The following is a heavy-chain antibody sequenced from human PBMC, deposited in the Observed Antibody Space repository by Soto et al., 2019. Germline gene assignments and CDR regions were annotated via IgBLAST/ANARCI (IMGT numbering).Heavy chain of an antibody. D-gene: IGHD6-6*01. Sequence: QVQLVQSGAEVKEPGAAVKVSCRASGYTFTSYDINWVRQATGQGLEWMGWMNPNSGNTGYAQKFQGRVTMTRNTSRSTAYMELSSLRSEDTAVYYCASRGSSPSRVGYYYYMDVCGKGTTVTVSS. CDR2: MNPNSGNT. J-gene: IGHJ6*03. V-gene: IGHV1-8*01. CDR3: ASRGSSPSRVGYYYYMDV. CDR1: GYTFTSYD.